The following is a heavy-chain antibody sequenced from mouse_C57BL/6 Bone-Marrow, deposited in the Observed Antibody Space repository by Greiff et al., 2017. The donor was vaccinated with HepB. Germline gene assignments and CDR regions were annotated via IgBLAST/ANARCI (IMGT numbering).Heavy chain of an antibody. V-gene: IGHV1-15*01. Sequence: VKLMESGAELVRPGASVTLSCKASGYTFTDYEMHWVKQTPVHGLEWIGAIDPETGGTAYNQKFKGKAILTADKSSSTAYMELRSLTSEDSAVYYCTRAIHYGSSYYAMDYWGQGTSVTVSS. CDR3: TRAIHYGSSYYAMDY. CDR1: GYTFTDYE. CDR2: IDPETGGT. D-gene: IGHD1-1*01. J-gene: IGHJ4*01.